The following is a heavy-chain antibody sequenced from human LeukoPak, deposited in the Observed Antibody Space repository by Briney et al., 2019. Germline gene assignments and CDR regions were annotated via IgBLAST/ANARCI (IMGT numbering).Heavy chain of an antibody. J-gene: IGHJ4*02. CDR2: IKQDGSQT. CDR1: GFTFNNYW. Sequence: GGSLRLSCAASGFTFNNYWMSWVRQAPRKGPEWVANIKQDGSQTYYVDSLKGRFTISRDNAKNSVFLQMNSLRAEDTAIYYCARIGYSSSSLDYWGQGTLVTVSS. D-gene: IGHD6-6*01. CDR3: ARIGYSSSSLDY. V-gene: IGHV3-7*01.